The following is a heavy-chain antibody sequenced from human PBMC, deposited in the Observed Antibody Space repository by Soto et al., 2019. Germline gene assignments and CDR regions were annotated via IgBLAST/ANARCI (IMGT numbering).Heavy chain of an antibody. Sequence: PGVSRTLARQACGFTLCRGIMNWVRQVPGKGLEWVASISSGSSDTWYADSVKGRFIISRDNAQNSLFLQMNTLRPEDTAMYYCARVAYWGPGTQVTVSS. CDR3: ARVAY. J-gene: IGHJ4*02. V-gene: IGHV3-21*01. CDR1: GFTLCRGI. CDR2: ISSGSSDT.